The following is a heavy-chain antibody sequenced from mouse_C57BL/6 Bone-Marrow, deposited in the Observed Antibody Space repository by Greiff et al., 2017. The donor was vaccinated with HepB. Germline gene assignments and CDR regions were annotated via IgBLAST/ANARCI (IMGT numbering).Heavy chain of an antibody. CDR2: IHPNSGST. CDR1: GYTFTSYW. CDR3: ASYSNYVNAMDD. V-gene: IGHV1-64*01. J-gene: IGHJ4*01. D-gene: IGHD2-5*01. Sequence: VQLQQPGAELVKPGASVKLSCKASGYTFTSYWMHWVKQRPGQGLEWIGMIHPNSGSTNYNEKFKSKATLTVDKSSSTAYMQLSSLTSEDSAVYYCASYSNYVNAMDDWGQGTSVTVSS.